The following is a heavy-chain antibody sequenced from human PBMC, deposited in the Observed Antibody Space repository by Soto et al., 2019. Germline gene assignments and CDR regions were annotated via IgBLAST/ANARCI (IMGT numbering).Heavy chain of an antibody. J-gene: IGHJ4*02. CDR2: IIAINGTT. V-gene: IGHV1-69*05. D-gene: IGHD6-19*01. Sequence: SVKVSCKASGGTFSSYAISWVRQAPGQGLEWMGGIIAINGTTNYAQKFQGRVTMTTDTSTSTAYMELRSLRSDDTAVYYCARVWYSSGWNHFDYWGQGTLVTVSS. CDR3: ARVWYSSGWNHFDY. CDR1: GGTFSSYA.